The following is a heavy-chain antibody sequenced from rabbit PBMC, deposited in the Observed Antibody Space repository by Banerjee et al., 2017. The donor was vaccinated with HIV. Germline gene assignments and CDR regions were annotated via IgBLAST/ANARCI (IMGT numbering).Heavy chain of an antibody. CDR1: GFSFSNKYV. J-gene: IGHJ4*01. V-gene: IGHV1S45*01. Sequence: QEQLEESGGDLVKPEGSLTLTCTASGFSFSNKYVMCWVRQAPGKGLEWIGCIATGGSGSTYYASWAKGRFTISKASSTTVTLQMTSLTVADTATYFCARDPPTSGAYYNLWGPGTLVTVS. CDR3: ARDPPTSGAYYNL. CDR2: IATGGSGST. D-gene: IGHD1-1*01.